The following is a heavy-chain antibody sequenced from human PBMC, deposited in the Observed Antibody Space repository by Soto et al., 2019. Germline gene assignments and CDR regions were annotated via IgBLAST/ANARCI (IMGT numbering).Heavy chain of an antibody. CDR2: IYYDGNNR. J-gene: IGHJ6*02. V-gene: IGHV3-33*01. CDR1: GFTFSGYA. CDR3: ARRTGSGSSGVYGMDL. Sequence: QVQLVESGGGVVQPGRSLRLSCAASGFTFSGYAMHWVRQAPGKGLDWVAVIYYDGNNRNYADSVKGRFTVSRDNSKNTLYLQMNSLRAEHTAVYYCARRTGSGSSGVYGMDLWGQGTTVTVSS. D-gene: IGHD3-22*01.